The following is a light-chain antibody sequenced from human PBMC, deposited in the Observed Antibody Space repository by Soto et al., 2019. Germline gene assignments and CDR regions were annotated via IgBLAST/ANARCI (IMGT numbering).Light chain of an antibody. J-gene: IGLJ2*01. V-gene: IGLV1-40*01. CDR2: DNS. Sequence: QSVLTQPPSVSGAPGQRVTISCTGSSSNIGTGYDVHWYQQLPGTAPKLLIYDNSNLPSGVPDRFSGSKSGTSASLAITGLQADDEADYYCQSYDSSLSGPVFGGGTQLTVL. CDR1: SSNIGTGYD. CDR3: QSYDSSLSGPV.